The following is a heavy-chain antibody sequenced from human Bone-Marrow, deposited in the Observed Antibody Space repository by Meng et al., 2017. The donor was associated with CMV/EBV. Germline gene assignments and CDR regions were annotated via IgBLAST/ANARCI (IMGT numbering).Heavy chain of an antibody. CDR3: ARILEWLEGPNYSMDV. Sequence: LSLTCAASGFTFDDYAMHWVRQAPGKGLEWVSGISWNSGSIGYADSVKGRFTISRDNAKNSLYLQMNSLRAEDTAVYYCARILEWLEGPNYSMDVWGQGTTVTVSS. CDR1: GFTFDDYA. D-gene: IGHD3-3*01. CDR2: ISWNSGSI. J-gene: IGHJ6*02. V-gene: IGHV3-9*01.